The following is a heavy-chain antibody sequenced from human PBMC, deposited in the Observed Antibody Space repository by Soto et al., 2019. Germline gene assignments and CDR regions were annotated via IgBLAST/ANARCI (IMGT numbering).Heavy chain of an antibody. CDR1: GYSFTGYW. D-gene: IGHD3-22*01. CDR2: IYPGDSDT. V-gene: IGHV5-51*01. CDR3: ARTLPPYYYDSSGYYYVFAFDI. J-gene: IGHJ3*02. Sequence: GESLKISCKGSGYSFTGYWIGWVRQMPGKGLEWMGIIYPGDSDTRYSPSFQGQVTISADKSISTAYLQWSSLKASDTAMYYCARTLPPYYYDSSGYYYVFAFDIWGQGTMVTVSS.